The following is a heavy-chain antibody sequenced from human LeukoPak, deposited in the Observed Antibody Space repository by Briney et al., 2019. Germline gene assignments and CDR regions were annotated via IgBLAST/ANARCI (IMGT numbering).Heavy chain of an antibody. V-gene: IGHV4-59*01. D-gene: IGHD5-12*01. CDR1: GGSISSYY. CDR2: IYYSWST. CDR3: ARLGGYSGYDLDY. J-gene: IGHJ4*02. Sequence: SETLSLTCSVPGGSISSYYWRWIRQPPGKGLEWVGHIYYSWSTNYNPSLKSQVTISVDTSKNQFSLELSSVTAADTAVYYCARLGGYSGYDLDYWGQGTLVTVSS.